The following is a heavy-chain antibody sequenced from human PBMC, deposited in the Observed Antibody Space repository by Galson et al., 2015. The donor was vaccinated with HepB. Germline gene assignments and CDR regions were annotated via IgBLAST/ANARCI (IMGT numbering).Heavy chain of an antibody. J-gene: IGHJ6*02. D-gene: IGHD3-10*01. CDR1: GYTLTELS. V-gene: IGHV1-24*01. Sequence: SVKVSCKVSGYTLTELSMHWVRQAPGKGLEWMGGFDPEDGETIYAQKFQGRVTMTEDTSTDTAYMELSSLRSEGTAVYYCATAMVRGVIDPMDVWGQGTTVTVSS. CDR2: FDPEDGET. CDR3: ATAMVRGVIDPMDV.